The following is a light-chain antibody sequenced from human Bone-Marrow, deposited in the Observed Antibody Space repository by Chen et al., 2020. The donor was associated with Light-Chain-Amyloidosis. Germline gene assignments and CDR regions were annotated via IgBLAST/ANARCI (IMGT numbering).Light chain of an antibody. V-gene: IGLV6-57*03. CDR1: SGSIATIS. J-gene: IGLJ3*02. Sequence: NFMLTQPHSVSESPGKTVIISCTRSSGSIATISVQWYPQRPGSAPTTVIYVDDQRPSGVPDRFSGSIDRSSNSASLPISGLKTEDEADYYCQSYQGSSQGVFGGGTKLTVL. CDR2: VDD. CDR3: QSYQGSSQGV.